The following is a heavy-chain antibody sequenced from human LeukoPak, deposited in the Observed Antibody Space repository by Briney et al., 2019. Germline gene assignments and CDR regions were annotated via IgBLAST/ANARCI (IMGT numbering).Heavy chain of an antibody. V-gene: IGHV4-4*07. Sequence: SETLSLTSTVSGDSISSYYWSWIRQPAGKGLEWIGHMYTSGSTNYNPSLKSRVTMSVDTSKNQLSLKVRSATAADTAVYYCARLRVVVGTRGPQWFDPWGQGTLVTVSS. CDR1: GDSISSYY. D-gene: IGHD1-1*01. CDR2: MYTSGST. CDR3: ARLRVVVGTRGPQWFDP. J-gene: IGHJ5*02.